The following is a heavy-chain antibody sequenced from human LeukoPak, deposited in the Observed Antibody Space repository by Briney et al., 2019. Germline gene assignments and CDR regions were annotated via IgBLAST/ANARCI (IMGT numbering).Heavy chain of an antibody. J-gene: IGHJ4*02. Sequence: GGSLRLSCAASGFTFSSYAMSWVRQAPGKGLEWVSAISGSGGSTYYADSVKGRFTISRDNAKNSLYLQMNSLRAEDTAVYYCARVGGTYPLADYWGQGTLVTVSS. CDR1: GFTFSSYA. CDR3: ARVGGTYPLADY. V-gene: IGHV3-23*01. D-gene: IGHD1-26*01. CDR2: ISGSGGST.